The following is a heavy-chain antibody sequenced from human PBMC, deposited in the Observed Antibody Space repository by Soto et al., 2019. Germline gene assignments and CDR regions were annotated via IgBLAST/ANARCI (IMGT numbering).Heavy chain of an antibody. V-gene: IGHV1-46*01. Sequence: ASVKVSCKASGYTVTSYYMHWVRQAPGQGLEWMGIINPSGGSTSYAQKFQGRVTMTRDTSTSTVYMELSSLRSEDTAVYYCAREALPAMYYDFWSGRYYYYYGMDVWGQGTTVTVSS. CDR1: GYTVTSYY. CDR3: AREALPAMYYDFWSGRYYYYYGMDV. CDR2: INPSGGST. D-gene: IGHD3-3*01. J-gene: IGHJ6*02.